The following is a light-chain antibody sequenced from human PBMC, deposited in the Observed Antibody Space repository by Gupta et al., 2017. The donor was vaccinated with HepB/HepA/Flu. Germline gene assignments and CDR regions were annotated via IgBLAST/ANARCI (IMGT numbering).Light chain of an antibody. V-gene: IGLV3-1*01. CDR2: QDD. J-gene: IGLJ2*01. CDR3: HAWDSTTVV. Sequence: SSELTPPPSASVPPGQTASMTCSGDKLGDKDVCWYQQKPGQSPVLVIYQDDKRPSGIPERFPGSNSMNTATLSISGTQSMDEADYYCHAWDSTTVVFGGGTKLTVL. CDR1: KLGDKD.